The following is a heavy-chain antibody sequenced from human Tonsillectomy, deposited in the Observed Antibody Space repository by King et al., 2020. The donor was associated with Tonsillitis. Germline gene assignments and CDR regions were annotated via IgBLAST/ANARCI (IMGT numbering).Heavy chain of an antibody. V-gene: IGHV3-21*01. CDR3: ARRAAARGVDS. CDR1: GFIFSTHN. Sequence: DVQLVESGGGLVKPGGSLRLSCAASGFIFSTHNMVWVRQTAERGLEWVASINSGGTSIYYADSVKGRFTISRDNDKRSVYLQMDSLRVEDTALYYCARRAAARGVDSGGRGTLVTVSS. D-gene: IGHD6-13*01. J-gene: IGHJ4*02. CDR2: INSGGTSI.